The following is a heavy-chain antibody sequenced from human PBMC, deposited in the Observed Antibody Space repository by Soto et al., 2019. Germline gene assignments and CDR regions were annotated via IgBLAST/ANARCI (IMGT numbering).Heavy chain of an antibody. V-gene: IGHV1-8*01. CDR3: ARGVEGSGGQKDNPYYYYYYMDV. D-gene: IGHD6-19*01. J-gene: IGHJ6*03. CDR2: MNPNSGNT. CDR1: GYTFTSYD. Sequence: QVQLVQSGAEVKKPGASVKVSCKVSGYTFTSYDINWVRQATGQGLEWMGWMNPNSGNTGYAQKFQGRVTMTRITSINTTDMELSSLGSDDTAVYYCARGVEGSGGQKDNPYYYYYYMDVWSKETTVTFS.